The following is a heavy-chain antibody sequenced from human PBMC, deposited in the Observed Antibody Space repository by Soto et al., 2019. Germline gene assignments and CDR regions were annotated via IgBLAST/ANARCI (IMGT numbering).Heavy chain of an antibody. D-gene: IGHD2-2*02. J-gene: IGHJ5*02. CDR1: GGTFSSYA. CDR3: ARESDIVVVPAAIQGGWFDP. Sequence: QVQLVQSGAEVKKPGSSVKVSCKASGGTFSSYAISWVRQAPGQGLEWMGGIIPIFGTANYAQKFQGRVTITADESTSTAYMELSSLRSEHTAVYYCARESDIVVVPAAIQGGWFDPWGQGTLVTVSS. V-gene: IGHV1-69*01. CDR2: IIPIFGTA.